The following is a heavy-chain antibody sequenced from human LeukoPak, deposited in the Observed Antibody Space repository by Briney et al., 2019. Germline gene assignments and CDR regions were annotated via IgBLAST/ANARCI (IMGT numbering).Heavy chain of an antibody. V-gene: IGHV4-39*01. CDR2: IYYSGST. D-gene: IGHD1-20*01. CDR3: VRRFAANPRYVFDV. Sequence: SETLSLTCTVSGGSISSSSYYWGWIRQPPGKGLEWIGSIYYSGSTYYNPSLKSRVTISVDTSKNQFSLKLNSVTAADTAVYYCVRRFAANPRYVFDVWGQGTMVTVSS. CDR1: GGSISSSSYY. J-gene: IGHJ3*01.